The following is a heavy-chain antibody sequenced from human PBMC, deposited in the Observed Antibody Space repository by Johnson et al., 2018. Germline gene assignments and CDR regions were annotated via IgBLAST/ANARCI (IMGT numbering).Heavy chain of an antibody. CDR1: GFTFDDYA. V-gene: IGHV3-9*01. CDR3: AKDRSGSGSYGWFDP. J-gene: IGHJ5*02. Sequence: VQLVQSGGGLVQPGRSLRLSCAASGFTFDDYAMHWVRQAPGKGLEWVSGISWNSGSIDYAASVKGRFTISRDNAKNSLYLQMNSLRAEDTALYYCAKDRSGSGSYGWFDPWGQGTLVTVSS. D-gene: IGHD3-10*01. CDR2: ISWNSGSI.